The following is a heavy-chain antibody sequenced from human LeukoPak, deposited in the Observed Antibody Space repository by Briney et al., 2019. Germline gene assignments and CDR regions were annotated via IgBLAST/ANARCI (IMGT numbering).Heavy chain of an antibody. J-gene: IGHJ3*02. CDR1: GGSISSGGDY. V-gene: IGHV4-30-2*01. D-gene: IGHD6-19*01. CDR2: IYHSGST. CDR3: ASYSSGWSDAFDI. Sequence: SETLSLTCTVSGGSISSGGDYWSRIRQPAGKGLEWIGYIYHSGSTYYNPSLKSRVTISVDRSKNQFSLKLSSVTAADTAVYYCASYSSGWSDAFDIWGQGTMVTVSS.